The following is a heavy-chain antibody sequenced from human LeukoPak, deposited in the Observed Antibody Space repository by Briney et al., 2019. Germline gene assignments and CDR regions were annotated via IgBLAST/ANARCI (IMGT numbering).Heavy chain of an antibody. CDR3: ARVEQPTGY. V-gene: IGHV3-7*04. D-gene: IGHD6-13*01. CDR1: GFTFSSYG. Sequence: GGSLRLSCAASGFTFSSYGMHWVRQAPGKGLEWVANIKQDGSEKYYVDSVKGRFTISRDNAKNSLYLQMNSLRAEDTAVYYCARVEQPTGYWGQGTLVTVSS. CDR2: IKQDGSEK. J-gene: IGHJ4*02.